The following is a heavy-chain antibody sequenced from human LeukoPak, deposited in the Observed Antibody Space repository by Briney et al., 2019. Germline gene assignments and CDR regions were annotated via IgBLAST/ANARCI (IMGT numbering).Heavy chain of an antibody. J-gene: IGHJ6*02. CDR3: AKEVVPVANYGMDV. V-gene: IGHV3-9*01. CDR2: ISWNSGSI. D-gene: IGHD2-2*01. CDR1: GFTFDDYA. Sequence: GGSLRLSCAAPGFTFDDYAMHWVRHAPGKGLEWVSGISWNSGSIGYADSVKGRFTISRDNAKNSLYLQMNSLRAEDTALYYCAKEVVPVANYGMDVWGQGTTVTVSS.